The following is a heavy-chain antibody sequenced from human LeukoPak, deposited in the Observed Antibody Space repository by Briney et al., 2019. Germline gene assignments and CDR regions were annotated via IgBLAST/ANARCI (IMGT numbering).Heavy chain of an antibody. CDR1: GGSISSNNYC. J-gene: IGHJ4*02. CDR3: AREVAGTPWIDY. V-gene: IGHV4-39*02. D-gene: IGHD6-19*01. Sequence: SETLSLTCTVSGGSISSNNYCWGWIRQPPGKGLQWIGNIYYSGGTYYNPSLKSRVTISVDTSKNQFPLKLSSVTAADTAVYYCAREVAGTPWIDYWGQGTLVTVSS. CDR2: IYYSGGT.